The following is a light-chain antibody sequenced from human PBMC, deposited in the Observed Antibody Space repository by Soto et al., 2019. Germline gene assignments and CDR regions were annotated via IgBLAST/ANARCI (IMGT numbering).Light chain of an antibody. V-gene: IGLV2-14*01. J-gene: IGLJ1*01. CDR3: ASFRSGTILV. Sequence: QSVLAQPASVSGSPGQSVTISCTGPRSDIGDSNCISWYQHSPGKDPRLLIYEVNNRPSGVSKRFSGSKAGNTASLTISGLLDDEEADYFSASFRSGTILVFGSGTKVTVL. CDR1: RSDIGDSNC. CDR2: EVN.